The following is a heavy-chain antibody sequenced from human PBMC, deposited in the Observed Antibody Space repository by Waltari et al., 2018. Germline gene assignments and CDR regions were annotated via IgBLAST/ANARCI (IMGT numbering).Heavy chain of an antibody. CDR1: GFTFSSYA. CDR2: IYSGGSST. Sequence: EVQLLESGGGLVQPGGSLRLSCAASGFTFSSYAMSWVRQAPGKGLEWVSVIYSGGSSTYYADSVKGRFTIARDNSKNTLYLQMNSLRAEDTAVYYCAKGGRVAARPVAYYYYYMDVWGKGTTVTVSS. J-gene: IGHJ6*03. V-gene: IGHV3-23*03. D-gene: IGHD6-6*01. CDR3: AKGGRVAARPVAYYYYYMDV.